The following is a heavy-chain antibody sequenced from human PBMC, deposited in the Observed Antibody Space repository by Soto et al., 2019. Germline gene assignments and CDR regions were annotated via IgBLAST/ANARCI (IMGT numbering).Heavy chain of an antibody. D-gene: IGHD6-13*01. J-gene: IGHJ4*02. V-gene: IGHV3-30*18. CDR3: AKLAGPAAGEADY. CDR2: VSYDGTNK. CDR1: GFTFSDSG. Sequence: QVQLVESGGGVVQPGRSLRLSCAASGFTFSDSGIHWVRQAPGKGLEWVAVVSYDGTNKYYRDSVRGRFTISRDNSKNTLSLHMNSLRVEDSAVYFCAKLAGPAAGEADYWGQGTLVIVSS.